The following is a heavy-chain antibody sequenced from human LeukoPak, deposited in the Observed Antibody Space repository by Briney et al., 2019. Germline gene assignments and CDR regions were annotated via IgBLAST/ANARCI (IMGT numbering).Heavy chain of an antibody. J-gene: IGHJ4*02. CDR2: IYYSGSA. D-gene: IGHD3/OR15-3a*01. CDR3: ARQLLNNVGPVH. V-gene: IGHV4-59*08. Sequence: SETLSLTCTVSGGSISSYYWSWIRQPPGKGLEWIGYIYYSGSANYNPSLKSRVTISVDTSKNQFSLKLSSVTAADTAVYYCARQLLNNVGPVHWGQRTLVTVSS. CDR1: GGSISSYY.